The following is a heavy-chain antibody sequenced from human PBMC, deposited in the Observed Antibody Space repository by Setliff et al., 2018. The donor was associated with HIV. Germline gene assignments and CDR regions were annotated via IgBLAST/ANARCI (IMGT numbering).Heavy chain of an antibody. D-gene: IGHD4-4*01. J-gene: IGHJ6*02. Sequence: ASVKVSCKASGGTFSSYAISWVRQAPGQGLEWMGGFIPLFGTTNYAQKFQGRVTITADESTSTAHMELSSLRSEDTAVYYCAKADYTNYAFSSVYANYYYAMDVWGQGTTVTGS. CDR1: GGTFSSYA. CDR3: AKADYTNYAFSSVYANYYYAMDV. CDR2: FIPLFGTT. V-gene: IGHV1-69*13.